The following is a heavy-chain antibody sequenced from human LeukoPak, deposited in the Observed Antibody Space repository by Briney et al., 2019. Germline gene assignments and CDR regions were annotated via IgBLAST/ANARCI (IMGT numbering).Heavy chain of an antibody. CDR1: GFTVSSNY. Sequence: PGGSLRLSCAASGFTVSSNYMSWVRQAPGKGLEWVSVIYSGGSTYYADSVKGRFTISRDNSKNTLYLQMNSLRAEDTAVYYCASALAVAGSGYYYYMDVWGKGTTVTISS. CDR3: ASALAVAGSGYYYYMDV. CDR2: IYSGGST. D-gene: IGHD6-19*01. V-gene: IGHV3-66*01. J-gene: IGHJ6*03.